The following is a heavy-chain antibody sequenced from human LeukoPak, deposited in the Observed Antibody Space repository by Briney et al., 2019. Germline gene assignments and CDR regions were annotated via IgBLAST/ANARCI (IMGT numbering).Heavy chain of an antibody. Sequence: GGSLRLSCAASGFTFSNYAMTWVRQAPGKGLEWVSTISGSGGTTYYADSVKGRFTISRDNSKNTLFLQMNSLRAEDTAVYYCAKDFLDQGLRYFDPSDYWGQGTLVTVSS. D-gene: IGHD3-9*01. CDR1: GFTFSNYA. J-gene: IGHJ4*02. CDR3: AKDFLDQGLRYFDPSDY. V-gene: IGHV3-23*01. CDR2: ISGSGGTT.